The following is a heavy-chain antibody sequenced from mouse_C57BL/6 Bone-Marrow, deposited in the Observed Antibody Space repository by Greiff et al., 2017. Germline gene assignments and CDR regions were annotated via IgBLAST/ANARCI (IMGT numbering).Heavy chain of an antibody. Sequence: EVQLQQSGPGLVKPSQTVFLTCTVTGISITTGNYRWSWIRQFPGNKLEWIGYIYYSGTITYNPSLTSRTTITRDTPKNQFFLEMNSLTAEDTATYYCAREKGYDYDWYFDVWGTGTTVTVSS. J-gene: IGHJ1*03. CDR3: AREKGYDYDWYFDV. D-gene: IGHD2-4*01. CDR2: IYYSGTI. CDR1: GISITTGNYR. V-gene: IGHV3-5*01.